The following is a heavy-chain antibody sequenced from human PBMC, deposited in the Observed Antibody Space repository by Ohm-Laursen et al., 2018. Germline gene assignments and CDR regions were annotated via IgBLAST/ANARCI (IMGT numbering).Heavy chain of an antibody. Sequence: SLRLSCAASGFIVSNNYMSWVRQAPGKGLEWVAVIWYDGSNTHYADSVKGRFTISRDNSKNTLYLQMNSLTAEDTAAYYCARDGKRLLRFLEWRFDYWGQGTLVTVSS. V-gene: IGHV3-33*08. CDR2: IWYDGSNT. J-gene: IGHJ4*02. CDR1: GFIVSNNY. D-gene: IGHD3-3*01. CDR3: ARDGKRLLRFLEWRFDY.